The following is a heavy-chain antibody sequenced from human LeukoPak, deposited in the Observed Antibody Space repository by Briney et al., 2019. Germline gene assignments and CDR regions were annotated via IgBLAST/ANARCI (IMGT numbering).Heavy chain of an antibody. D-gene: IGHD3-10*01. V-gene: IGHV3-21*01. Sequence: GSLRLSCAASGFTFSSYSMNWVRQAPGKGLEWVSSISSSSSYIYYADSVKGRFTISRDNAKNSLYLQMNSLRAEDTAVYYCARDRSCYSDDGLIDYWGQGTLVTVSS. CDR3: ARDRSCYSDDGLIDY. J-gene: IGHJ4*02. CDR1: GFTFSSYS. CDR2: ISSSSSYI.